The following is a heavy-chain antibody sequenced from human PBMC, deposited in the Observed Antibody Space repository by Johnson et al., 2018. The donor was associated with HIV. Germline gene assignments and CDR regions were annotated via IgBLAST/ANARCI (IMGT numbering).Heavy chain of an antibody. V-gene: IGHV3-7*02. J-gene: IGHJ3*01. D-gene: IGHD2-21*02. CDR2: IRQDGSEK. CDR1: GFTFSTYW. CDR3: ARKVVTADDAFDV. Sequence: VQLVESGGGVVQPGGSLRLSCAASGFTFSTYWMSWVRQAPGKGLEWVAKIRQDGSEKYYVDSVKGRFTISRDNAKNSLYLQMGSLRAEDMAVYYCARKVVTADDAFDVWGHGTLVTVSS.